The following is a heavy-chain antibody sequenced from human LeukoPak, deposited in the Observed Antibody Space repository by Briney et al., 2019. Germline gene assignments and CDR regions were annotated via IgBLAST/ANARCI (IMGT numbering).Heavy chain of an antibody. CDR3: AKDQLDLPYYYYYGMDV. CDR1: VFIFSRYA. V-gene: IGHV3-23*01. J-gene: IGHJ6*02. CDR2: NSGSGGST. Sequence: GGSVRLFCAASVFIFSRYAMMGARQATGKAVEGVQANSGSGGSTYYADSVKGRFTISRDNSKNTLYLQMNSLRAEDTAVYYCAKDQLDLPYYYYYGMDVWGQGTTVTVSS. D-gene: IGHD6-13*01.